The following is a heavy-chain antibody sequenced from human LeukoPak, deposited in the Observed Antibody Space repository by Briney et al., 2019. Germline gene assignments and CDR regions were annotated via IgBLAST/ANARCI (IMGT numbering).Heavy chain of an antibody. D-gene: IGHD4-11*01. CDR1: GFTFSNYA. Sequence: PGGSLRLSCAASGFTFSNYAMSWVRRAPGKGLEWVSSITGTGRSTYYADSVKGRFTISRDDSKSIAYLQMNSLITEDTAIYYCTRGYSIDYWGQGTQVTVSS. J-gene: IGHJ4*02. V-gene: IGHV3-23*01. CDR3: TRGYSIDY. CDR2: ITGTGRST.